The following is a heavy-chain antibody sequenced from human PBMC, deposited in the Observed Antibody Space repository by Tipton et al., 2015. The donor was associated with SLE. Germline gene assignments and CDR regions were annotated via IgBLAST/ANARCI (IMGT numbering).Heavy chain of an antibody. V-gene: IGHV3-53*04. D-gene: IGHD3-16*01. Sequence: GSLRLSCAASGFNFYNYAMNWVRQAPGKGLEWVSILFTGGDTYYTDSVKGRFTISRHNSENTLYLQMNTLTAEDTAVYYCARWGITPGMSNAFDIWGQGTVVSVSS. CDR2: LFTGGDT. CDR3: ARWGITPGMSNAFDI. J-gene: IGHJ3*02. CDR1: GFNFYNYA.